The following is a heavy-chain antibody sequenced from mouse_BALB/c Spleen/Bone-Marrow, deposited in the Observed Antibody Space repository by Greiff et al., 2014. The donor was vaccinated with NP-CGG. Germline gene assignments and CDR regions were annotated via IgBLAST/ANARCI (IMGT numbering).Heavy chain of an antibody. D-gene: IGHD1-2*01. CDR3: ARITTATGAMDY. CDR2: IWADGST. J-gene: IGHJ4*01. CDR1: GFSLTNYG. V-gene: IGHV2-9*02. Sequence: VQLVESGPGLVAPSKSLSITCTVSGFSLTNYGVHWVRQPPGKGLGWLGVIWADGSTNYNSALMSRLSISKDNSKSQVFFKMNSLQTDDTAMYYCARITTATGAMDYWGQGTSVTVSS.